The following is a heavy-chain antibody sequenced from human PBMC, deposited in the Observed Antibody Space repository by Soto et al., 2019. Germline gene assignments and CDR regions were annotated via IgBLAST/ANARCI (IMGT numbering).Heavy chain of an antibody. CDR3: ARHPLQYFDTGGYSFDYYFDL. J-gene: IGHJ4*02. CDR1: GYSFTSHW. V-gene: IGHV5-10-1*01. CDR2: IDPSDSYT. Sequence: PGVPLKISCEGSGYSFTSHWITWVRQMSGKGLEWMGRIDPSDSYTNYSPSFQGHVIISADKSISAAYLQWSSLKASDTAMYYCARHPLQYFDTGGYSFDYYFDLRGQRGVVTISS. D-gene: IGHD2-8*02.